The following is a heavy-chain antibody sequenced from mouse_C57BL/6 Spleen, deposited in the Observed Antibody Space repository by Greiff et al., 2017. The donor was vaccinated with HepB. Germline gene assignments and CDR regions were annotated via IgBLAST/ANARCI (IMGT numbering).Heavy chain of an antibody. CDR3: ARSYYGSSYDFDY. CDR1: GYTFTDYY. CDR2: INPYNGGT. V-gene: IGHV1-19*01. Sequence: EVQRVESGPVLVKPGASVKMSCKASGYTFTDYYMNWVKQSHGKSLEWIGVINPYNGGTSYNQKFKGKATLTVDKSSSTAYMELNSLTSEDSAVYYCARSYYGSSYDFDYWGQGTTLTVSS. J-gene: IGHJ2*01. D-gene: IGHD1-1*01.